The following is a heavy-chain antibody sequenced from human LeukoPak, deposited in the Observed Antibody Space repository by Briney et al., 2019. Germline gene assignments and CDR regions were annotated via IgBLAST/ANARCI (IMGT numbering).Heavy chain of an antibody. CDR1: GFPFSSYA. CDR3: ANGDDAGTAFDI. V-gene: IGHV3-23*01. J-gene: IGHJ3*02. D-gene: IGHD3-10*01. Sequence: GSLRLSCAASGFPFSSYAMSWIRQAPGEGLEWGSAIRGSGGSTYYADSVKGRFTISRDNSKNTLYVQMNSLRAEDTAVYYCANGDDAGTAFDIWGQGTMVTVSS. CDR2: IRGSGGST.